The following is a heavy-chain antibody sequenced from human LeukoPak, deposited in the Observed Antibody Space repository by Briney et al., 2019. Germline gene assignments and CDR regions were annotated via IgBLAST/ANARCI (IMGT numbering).Heavy chain of an antibody. CDR1: GYTFSNYG. J-gene: IGHJ4*02. CDR2: ISGYNGNT. D-gene: IGHD6-19*01. V-gene: IGHV1-18*01. CDR3: ARGGKSSSGCPRI. Sequence: ASVKVSCKASGYTFSNYGITWVRQAPGQGLEWMGWISGYNGNTEYAQNLQARVTVSTDTSTSTAYMEVRSLRSDDTAVYYCARGGKSSSGCPRIWGQGTVVTVSS.